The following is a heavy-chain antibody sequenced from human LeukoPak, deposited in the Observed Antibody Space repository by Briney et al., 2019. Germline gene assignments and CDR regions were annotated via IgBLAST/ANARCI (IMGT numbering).Heavy chain of an antibody. D-gene: IGHD1-26*01. J-gene: IGHJ3*02. V-gene: IGHV3-23*01. Sequence: GGSLRLSCAASGFTFSSYAMSWVRQAPGKGLEWVSAISGSGGSTYYADSVKGRFTISRDNAKNSLYLQMNSLRAEDTAVYYCARARVVGATRGRAFDIWGQGTMVTVSS. CDR1: GFTFSSYA. CDR2: ISGSGGST. CDR3: ARARVVGATRGRAFDI.